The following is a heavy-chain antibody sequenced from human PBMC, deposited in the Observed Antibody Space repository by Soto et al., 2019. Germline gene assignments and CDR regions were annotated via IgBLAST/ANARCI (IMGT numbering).Heavy chain of an antibody. V-gene: IGHV3-30*18. CDR1: GFTFSSYG. CDR2: ISYDGSNK. CDR3: AKLEWFGELVRYYYYYGMDV. D-gene: IGHD3-10*01. Sequence: QVQLVESGGGVVQPGRSLRLSCAASGFTFSSYGMHWVREAPGKGLEWVAVISYDGSNKYYADSVKGRFTISRDNSKNTLYLQMNSLRAEDTAVYYCAKLEWFGELVRYYYYYGMDVWGQGTTVTVSS. J-gene: IGHJ6*02.